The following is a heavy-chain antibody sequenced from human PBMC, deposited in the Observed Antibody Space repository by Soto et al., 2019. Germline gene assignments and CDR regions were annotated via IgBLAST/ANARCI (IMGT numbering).Heavy chain of an antibody. J-gene: IGHJ3*02. V-gene: IGHV4-31*03. CDR1: GGSISSGGYY. CDR2: IYYSGST. CDR3: ARDLLDAFDI. Sequence: SETLSLTCTVSGGSISSGGYYWSWIRQHPGKGLEWIGYIYYSGSTYYNPSLKSRVTISVDTSKNQFSLKLSSVTAADTAVYYCARDLLDAFDIWGQGTMVTVSS.